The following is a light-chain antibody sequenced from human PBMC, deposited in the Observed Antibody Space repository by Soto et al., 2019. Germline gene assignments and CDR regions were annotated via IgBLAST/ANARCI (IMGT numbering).Light chain of an antibody. CDR1: QSISSY. Sequence: DIQMTQSPSSLSASVGDRVNTTCRASQSISSYLNWYQQKPGKAPKLLIYAASSLQSGVPSRFSGSGSGTDFTLTISSLQPEDFATYYCQQSYSTPSITFGQGTRLEIK. J-gene: IGKJ5*01. V-gene: IGKV1-39*01. CDR2: AAS. CDR3: QQSYSTPSIT.